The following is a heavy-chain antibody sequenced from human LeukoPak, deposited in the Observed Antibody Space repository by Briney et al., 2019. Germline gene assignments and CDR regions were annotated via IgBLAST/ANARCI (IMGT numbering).Heavy chain of an antibody. V-gene: IGHV4-61*02. CDR3: AKSGGYGLIDY. Sequence: SETLSLTCTVSGASISSGSYYWSWIRQPAGKGLEWIGRIYTSGSTNYNPSLKSRVTISVDTSKNQFSLKLSSVTAADTAMYYCAKSGGYGLIDYWGQGTLVTVSS. CDR1: GASISSGSYY. D-gene: IGHD1-26*01. J-gene: IGHJ4*02. CDR2: IYTSGST.